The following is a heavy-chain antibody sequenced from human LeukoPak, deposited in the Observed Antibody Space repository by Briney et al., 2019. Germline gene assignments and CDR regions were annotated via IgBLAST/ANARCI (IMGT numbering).Heavy chain of an antibody. CDR3: ARGRMFLEWLLGLERIGYYFDY. D-gene: IGHD3-3*01. J-gene: IGHJ4*02. CDR2: IKQDGSEK. Sequence: GGSLRLSCAASGFTFSSYWMSWARQAPGKGLEWVANIKQDGSEKYYVDSVKGRFTISRDNAKNSLYLQMNSLRAEDTAVYYCARGRMFLEWLLGLERIGYYFDYWGQGTLVTVSS. V-gene: IGHV3-7*01. CDR1: GFTFSSYW.